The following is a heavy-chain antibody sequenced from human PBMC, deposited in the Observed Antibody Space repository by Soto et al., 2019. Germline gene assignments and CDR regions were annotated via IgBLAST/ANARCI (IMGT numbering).Heavy chain of an antibody. CDR3: ASREEARPF. J-gene: IGHJ4*02. Sequence: QVQLQESGPGLVSPLGTLSLTCAVSGGSINTDSWCTWVRQPPGKGLEWIGEIHRSRGTNYNSSLKSRVTISIDRSTNHFSLRLYSVTAADTAVYYCASREEARPFWGQGTLVTVSS. CDR2: IHRSRGT. D-gene: IGHD6-6*01. V-gene: IGHV4-4*02. CDR1: GGSINTDSW.